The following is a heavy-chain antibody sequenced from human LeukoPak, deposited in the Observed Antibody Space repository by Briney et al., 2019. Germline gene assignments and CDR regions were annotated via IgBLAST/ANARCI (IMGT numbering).Heavy chain of an antibody. CDR3: AKKGYDSWSGYVDY. Sequence: GGSLRLSCAASGFTFSSYAMSWVRQAPGKGLEWVSAISGSGGSTNYADSVKGRFTISRDNSKNTLYLQMNSLRAEDTAVYYCAKKGYDSWSGYVDYWGQGALVTVSS. CDR1: GFTFSSYA. J-gene: IGHJ4*02. V-gene: IGHV3-23*01. CDR2: ISGSGGST. D-gene: IGHD3-3*01.